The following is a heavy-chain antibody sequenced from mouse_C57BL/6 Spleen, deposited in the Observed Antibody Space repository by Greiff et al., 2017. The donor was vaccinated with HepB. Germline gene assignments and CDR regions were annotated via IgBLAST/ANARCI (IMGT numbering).Heavy chain of an antibody. CDR3: ARWDYYGSSPYYAMDY. Sequence: VQLQQSGTELVKPGASVKLSCKASGYTFTSYWMHWVKQRPGQGLEWIGNINPSNGGTNYNEKFKSKATLTVDKSSSTAYMQLSSLTSDDSAVYYCARWDYYGSSPYYAMDYWGQGTSVTVSS. CDR1: GYTFTSYW. D-gene: IGHD1-1*01. V-gene: IGHV1-53*01. CDR2: INPSNGGT. J-gene: IGHJ4*01.